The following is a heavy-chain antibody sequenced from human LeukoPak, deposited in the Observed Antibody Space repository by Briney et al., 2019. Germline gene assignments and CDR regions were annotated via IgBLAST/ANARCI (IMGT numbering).Heavy chain of an antibody. D-gene: IGHD5-24*01. CDR3: ARHARRDAYNPNDY. CDR1: GGSISSYY. Sequence: SETLSLSCTVSGGSISSYYWSWIRQPPGKELQWIGYIHSTGITKFNPSLESRVTMSVDTSENQFSLKLSSVTAADTAVYYCARHARRDAYNPNDYWGQGTLVTVSS. J-gene: IGHJ4*02. CDR2: IHSTGIT. V-gene: IGHV4-4*09.